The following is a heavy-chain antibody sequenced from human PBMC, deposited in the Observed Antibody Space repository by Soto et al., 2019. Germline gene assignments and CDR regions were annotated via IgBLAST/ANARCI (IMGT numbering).Heavy chain of an antibody. D-gene: IGHD3-22*01. CDR3: AKGRYCDSSGGCANY. Sequence: EVKLLESGGGLIPPGASARLSCVTSGFIFDSYAMSWVRQSPGRGLEWVAAISGSGHATYYTRSVQGLFLISRDKSKKTVFLQMNNLRAEDMAVYYCAKGRYCDSSGGCANYWGRGTLVTVSS. V-gene: IGHV3-23*01. CDR2: ISGSGHAT. CDR1: GFIFDSYA. J-gene: IGHJ4*02.